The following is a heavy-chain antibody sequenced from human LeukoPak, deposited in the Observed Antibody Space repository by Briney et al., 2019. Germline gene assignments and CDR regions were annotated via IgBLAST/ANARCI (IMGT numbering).Heavy chain of an antibody. J-gene: IGHJ4*02. CDR2: IYYSGST. CDR1: GGSISSGGYY. Sequence: SETLSLTCTASGGSISSGGYYWSWIRQHPGKGLEWIGYIYYSGSTYYNPSLESRVTISVDTSKNQFSLKLSSVTAADTAVYYCAREGYYGSGSYYKEQIYYFDYWGQGTLVTVSS. CDR3: AREGYYGSGSYYKEQIYYFDY. D-gene: IGHD3-10*01. V-gene: IGHV4-31*03.